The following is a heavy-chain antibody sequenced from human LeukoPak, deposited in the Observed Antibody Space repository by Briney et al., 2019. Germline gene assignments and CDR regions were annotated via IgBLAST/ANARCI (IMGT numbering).Heavy chain of an antibody. V-gene: IGHV4-31*03. CDR1: GGSLSSGGYY. CDR3: ASLDDSYFDY. J-gene: IGHJ4*02. D-gene: IGHD2-21*02. CDR2: IYYSGST. Sequence: SQTLSLTCTVSGGSLSSGGYYWRWLRQHPGTGLEWIGYIYYSGSTYYNPSLKSRVTISVDTSKNQFSLKLSSVTAADTAVYYCASLDDSYFDYWGQGTLVTVSS.